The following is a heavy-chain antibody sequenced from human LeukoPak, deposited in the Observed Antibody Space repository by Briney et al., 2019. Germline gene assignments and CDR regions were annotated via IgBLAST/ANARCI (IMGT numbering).Heavy chain of an antibody. CDR3: ARECSGGSCYPGY. Sequence: ASVKVSCKASGGTFSSYAISWVRQAPGQGLEWMGRINPILGIANYAQKFQGRLTITADKSTSTAYMELSSLRSEDTAVYYCARECSGGSCYPGYWGQGTLVTVSS. D-gene: IGHD2-15*01. CDR2: INPILGIA. CDR1: GGTFSSYA. J-gene: IGHJ4*02. V-gene: IGHV1-69*04.